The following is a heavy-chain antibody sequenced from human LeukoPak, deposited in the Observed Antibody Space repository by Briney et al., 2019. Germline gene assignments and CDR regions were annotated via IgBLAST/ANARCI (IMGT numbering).Heavy chain of an antibody. J-gene: IGHJ5*02. Sequence: SGGSLRLSCAASGFTFSNAWMSWVRQAPGKGLEWVGRIKSKTDGGTTDYAAPVKGRFTISRDDSKNTLYLQMNSLKTEDTAVYYCTTGKKGYSSSNWFDPWGQGTLVTVSS. CDR2: IKSKTDGGTT. V-gene: IGHV3-15*01. CDR1: GFTFSNAW. CDR3: TTGKKGYSSSNWFDP. D-gene: IGHD6-13*01.